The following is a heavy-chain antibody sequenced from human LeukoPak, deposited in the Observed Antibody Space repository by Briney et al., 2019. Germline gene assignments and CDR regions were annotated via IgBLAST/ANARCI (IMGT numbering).Heavy chain of an antibody. CDR1: GFTFSAYG. V-gene: IGHV3-53*01. CDR2: IYSDGST. Sequence: GGSLRLSCAASGFTFSAYGMSWVRQAPGKGLEWVSEIYSDGSTYYAASVKGRLSISRDNSKNTVYLQMNGLRGEDTAVYYCARELREHGVFDIWGQGTMVTVSS. CDR3: ARELREHGVFDI. J-gene: IGHJ3*02. D-gene: IGHD1-26*01.